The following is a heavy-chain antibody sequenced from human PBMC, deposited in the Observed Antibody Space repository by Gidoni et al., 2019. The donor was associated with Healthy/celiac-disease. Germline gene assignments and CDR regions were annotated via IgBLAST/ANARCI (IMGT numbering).Heavy chain of an antibody. Sequence: ELQLVQSGAEVNKPGEAMKISCKGSGYSFTSYWIGWVRQMPGQGLEWVGLIDAGDSDTRYSPSFQGQVTISADKSISTAYLQWSSLKAADTAMYYCARQGVVEITRGAFDIWGQGTMVTVSS. CDR3: ARQGVVEITRGAFDI. J-gene: IGHJ3*02. V-gene: IGHV5-51*01. D-gene: IGHD3-10*01. CDR2: IDAGDSDT. CDR1: GYSFTSYW.